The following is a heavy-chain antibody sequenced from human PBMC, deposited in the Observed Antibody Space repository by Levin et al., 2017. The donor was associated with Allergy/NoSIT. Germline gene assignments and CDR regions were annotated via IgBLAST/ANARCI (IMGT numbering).Heavy chain of an antibody. V-gene: IGHV4-59*03. CDR1: GGSISNYY. CDR2: IYYSGTT. D-gene: IGHD5-18*01. CDR3: ARMGDTAMVDPFDY. J-gene: IGHJ4*02. Sequence: SETLSLTCTVSGGSISNYYWSWIRQPPGKGLEWIGYIYYSGTTHYNPSLKSRVTISVDTSKSQFSLKLTSVTAADTAIYYCARMGDTAMVDPFDYWGQGTLVTVSS.